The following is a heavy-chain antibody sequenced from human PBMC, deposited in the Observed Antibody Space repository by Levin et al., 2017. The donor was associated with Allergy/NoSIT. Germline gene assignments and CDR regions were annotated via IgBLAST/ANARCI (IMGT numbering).Heavy chain of an antibody. J-gene: IGHJ4*02. CDR3: AKADRYSTSSNYFDF. V-gene: IGHV3-9*01. D-gene: IGHD6-6*01. CDR1: GFTVDDYA. CDR2: ISWNSGSI. Sequence: GGSLRLSCAASGFTVDDYAMHWVRQAPGKGLQWVSGISWNSGSIGYADSVKGRFTISRDSAKNSLYLQMNSLRPEDTALYYCAKADRYSTSSNYFDFWGQGTLVTVSS.